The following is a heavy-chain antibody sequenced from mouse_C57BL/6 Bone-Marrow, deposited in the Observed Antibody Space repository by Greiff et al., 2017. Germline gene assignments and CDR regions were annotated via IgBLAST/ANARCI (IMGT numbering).Heavy chain of an antibody. CDR3: ARKGLLSAWFAY. Sequence: VQLQQSGAELVKPGASVKFSCTASGFNIKDSYMHWVKQRTEQGLEWIGRIAPGDGETKYAPKFQGKATITADTAANTAYLQLSSLTSEDTAVDYSARKGLLSAWFAYWGQGTLVTVSA. D-gene: IGHD2-13*01. CDR1: GFNIKDSY. J-gene: IGHJ3*01. CDR2: IAPGDGET. V-gene: IGHV14-2*01.